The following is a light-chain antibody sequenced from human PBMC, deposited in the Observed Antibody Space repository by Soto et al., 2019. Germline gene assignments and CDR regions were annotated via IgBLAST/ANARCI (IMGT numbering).Light chain of an antibody. CDR1: QSISSC. V-gene: IGKV1-5*03. J-gene: IGKJ5*01. Sequence: DIQMTQSPSTLSASVGDRVIITFRASQSISSCLAWYHQKPGKAAKLLIYKASTLKSGVPSRFSGSGSGTEFTLTISSLQPEDVATYYCQKYNSALITCGQGTRREIK. CDR3: QKYNSALIT. CDR2: KAS.